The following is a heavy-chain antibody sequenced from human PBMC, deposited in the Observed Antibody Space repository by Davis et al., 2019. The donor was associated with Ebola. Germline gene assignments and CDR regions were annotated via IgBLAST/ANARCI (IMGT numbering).Heavy chain of an antibody. V-gene: IGHV1-46*01. J-gene: IGHJ4*02. CDR1: GYTFTNYY. CDR2: IDPESGRT. CDR3: ARAPLMVRGWANF. Sequence: ASVKVSCKTSGYTFTNYYMHWVRQAPGQGLEWMGIIDPESGRTNNAQKFQGRVTMSRDTSTGTVHMELSSLTSDDTAVYYCARAPLMVRGWANFWGQGTLVTVSS. D-gene: IGHD3-10*01.